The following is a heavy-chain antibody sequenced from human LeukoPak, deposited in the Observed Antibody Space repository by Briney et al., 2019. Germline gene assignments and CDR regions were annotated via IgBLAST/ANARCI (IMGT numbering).Heavy chain of an antibody. Sequence: SQTLSLTCAISGDSVSSNSAAWNWIRQSPSRGLEWLGRTYYRSKWYNDYAVSVKSRITINPDTSKNQFSLQLNSVTPEDTAVYYCARVAYCGGDCYPAFDIWGQGTMVTVSS. CDR2: TYYRSKWYN. D-gene: IGHD2-21*02. V-gene: IGHV6-1*01. CDR1: GDSVSSNSAA. J-gene: IGHJ3*02. CDR3: ARVAYCGGDCYPAFDI.